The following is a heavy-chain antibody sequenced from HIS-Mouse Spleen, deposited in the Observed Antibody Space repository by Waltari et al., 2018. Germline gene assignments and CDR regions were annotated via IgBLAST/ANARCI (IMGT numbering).Heavy chain of an antibody. J-gene: IGHJ2*01. CDR1: GGSISSSSYY. D-gene: IGHD6-13*01. CDR3: AREIPYSSSWYDWYFDL. CDR2: IYYSGRT. V-gene: IGHV4-39*07. Sequence: QLQLQESGPGLVKPSETLSLTCTVSGGSISSSSYYWGWFRQPPGKGLEWIGSIYYSGRTYSHPSLKARVTISVDTSKNQFSLRLSSVTAADTAVYYCAREIPYSSSWYDWYFDLWGRGTLVTVSS.